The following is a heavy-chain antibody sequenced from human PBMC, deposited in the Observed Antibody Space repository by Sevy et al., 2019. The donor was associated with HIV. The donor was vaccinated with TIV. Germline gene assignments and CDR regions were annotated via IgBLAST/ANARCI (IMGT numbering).Heavy chain of an antibody. D-gene: IGHD3-22*01. CDR3: AKGVYYDSSGYYYFDY. J-gene: IGHJ4*02. CDR1: GFTFSSYA. CDR2: ISGSGGST. V-gene: IGHV3-23*01. Sequence: GGSLRLSCAASGFTFSSYAMSWVRQAPGKGLEWVSAISGSGGSTYYANSVKGRFTISRDNSKNTLYLQMNSLRAEDTAVYYCAKGVYYDSSGYYYFDYWGQGTLVIVSS.